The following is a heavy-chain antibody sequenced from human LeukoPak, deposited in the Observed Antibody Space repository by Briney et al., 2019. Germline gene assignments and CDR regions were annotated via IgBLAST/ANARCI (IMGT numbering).Heavy chain of an antibody. Sequence: GRSLRLSCAASGFNFDEYAMHWVRQVPGKGLEWVARISWTGDKEEYAASVKGRFTISRDNAKKSLYLQMNSLRLEDTAFYFCAKDIDYGSGTYFGAFDYWGQGTLVTVSS. CDR3: AKDIDYGSGTYFGAFDY. CDR1: GFNFDEYA. D-gene: IGHD3-10*01. J-gene: IGHJ4*02. CDR2: ISWTGDKE. V-gene: IGHV3-9*01.